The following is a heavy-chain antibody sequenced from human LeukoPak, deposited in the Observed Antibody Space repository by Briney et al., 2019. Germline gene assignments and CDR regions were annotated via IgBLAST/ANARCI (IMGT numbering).Heavy chain of an antibody. CDR2: ISDTGGST. D-gene: IGHD3-10*01. CDR1: GFTLSNYA. V-gene: IGHV3-23*01. CDR3: ASTMV. Sequence: GGSLRLSCAASGFTLSNYAMNWVRQAPGKGLEWVSIISDTGGSTNYPDSVKGRFTISRDNAKNSLYLQMNSLRAEDTAVYYCASTMVRGQGTLVTVSS. J-gene: IGHJ4*02.